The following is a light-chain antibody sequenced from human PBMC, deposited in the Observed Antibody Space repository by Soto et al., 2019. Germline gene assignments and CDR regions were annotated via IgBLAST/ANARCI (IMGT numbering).Light chain of an antibody. CDR2: EGS. Sequence: QSVLTQPASVSGSPGQSITISCTGTSSDVGSYKFVSWYQQHPVKAPKLMIYEGSKRPSGVSNRFSGSKSGNTASLTISGLQAEDEADDYCCSYAGSSTLVFGGGTKLTVL. CDR3: CSYAGSSTLV. V-gene: IGLV2-23*01. CDR1: SSDVGSYKF. J-gene: IGLJ2*01.